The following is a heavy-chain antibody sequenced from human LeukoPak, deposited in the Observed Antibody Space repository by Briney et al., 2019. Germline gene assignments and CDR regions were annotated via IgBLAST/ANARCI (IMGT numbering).Heavy chain of an antibody. Sequence: PSETLSLTCTVSGGSISTTNYYWGWIRQPPGRDLEWIGSIYSSGNTYYNPSLESRVTISVDTSKNQFSLKLSSVTAADTAVYYCAREGSMVRWWGSKRGYDYWGQGTLVTVSS. D-gene: IGHD3-10*01. CDR3: AREGSMVRWWGSKRGYDY. J-gene: IGHJ4*02. CDR1: GGSISTTNYY. V-gene: IGHV4-39*02. CDR2: IYSSGNT.